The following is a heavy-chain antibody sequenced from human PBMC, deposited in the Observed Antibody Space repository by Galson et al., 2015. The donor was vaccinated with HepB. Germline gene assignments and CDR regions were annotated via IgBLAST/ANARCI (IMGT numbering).Heavy chain of an antibody. CDR2: ISSSGSTT. V-gene: IGHV3-11*01. D-gene: IGHD2-21*01. J-gene: IGHJ6*02. CDR1: GFTFSDYY. Sequence: SLRLSCAASGFTFSDYYMSWIRQAPGKGLEWVSFISSSGSTTYYADSVKGRFTISRDNGKNSLYLQMNSLRVEDTAVYYCARDKVVVIAIPWYYGMDVWGQGTAVTVSS. CDR3: ARDKVVVIAIPWYYGMDV.